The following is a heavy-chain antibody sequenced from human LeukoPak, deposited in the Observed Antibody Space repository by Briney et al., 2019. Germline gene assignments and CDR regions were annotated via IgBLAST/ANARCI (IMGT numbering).Heavy chain of an antibody. D-gene: IGHD3-22*01. J-gene: IGHJ6*03. Sequence: GGSLRLSCAASGFTFSSYNMNWDRQAPEKGLEWVSSISSSSRLIYYTDSVKGRFTISRDNAKNSPYLQMNSLRAEDTAVYYCARVAGDIVVVITSYYYYYYMDVWGKGTTVTISS. CDR2: ISSSSRLI. CDR1: GFTFSSYN. V-gene: IGHV3-21*01. CDR3: ARVAGDIVVVITSYYYYYYMDV.